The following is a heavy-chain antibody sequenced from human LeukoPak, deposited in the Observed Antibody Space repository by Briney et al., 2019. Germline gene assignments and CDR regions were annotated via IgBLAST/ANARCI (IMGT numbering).Heavy chain of an antibody. J-gene: IGHJ4*02. CDR1: GFIGSNYA. V-gene: IGHV3-23*01. CDR3: VKGPRPDITVAHTVEN. D-gene: IGHD6-19*01. Sequence: PGASMRLSYATSGFIGSNYAMSWVRQVPGRGLEWVSTISSRGDSTYVADSVKGRFTISRDNSKNSLYLQMNTVRAEDTAVYYCVKGPRPDITVAHTVENWGQGTLVTVSS. CDR2: ISSRGDST.